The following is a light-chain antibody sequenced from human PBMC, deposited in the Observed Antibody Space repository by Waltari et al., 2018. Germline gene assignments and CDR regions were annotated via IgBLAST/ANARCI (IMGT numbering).Light chain of an antibody. Sequence: DIQMTQSPSSLSASVGARVTITCRASQSISNHLNWYHQKPGKAPKLLIYAASSLQSGVPSRFRGSSSGTDFTLTISSLQLEDAATYYCQESYSLSWTFGQGTKVEIK. J-gene: IGKJ1*01. CDR1: QSISNH. CDR3: QESYSLSWT. CDR2: AAS. V-gene: IGKV1-39*01.